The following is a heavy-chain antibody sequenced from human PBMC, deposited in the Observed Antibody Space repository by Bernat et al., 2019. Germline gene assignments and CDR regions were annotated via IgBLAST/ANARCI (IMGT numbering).Heavy chain of an antibody. CDR3: ARKGVAVAALDY. J-gene: IGHJ4*02. Sequence: QVQLVQSGAEVKKPGASVKVSCKASGYTFTSYYMHWVRQAPGQGLEWMGGIIPIFGIANYAQKFQGRVTITADKSTSTAYMELSSLRSEDTAVYYCARKGVAVAALDYWGQGTLVTVSS. CDR1: GYTFTSYY. V-gene: IGHV1-69*17. CDR2: IIPIFGIA. D-gene: IGHD6-19*01.